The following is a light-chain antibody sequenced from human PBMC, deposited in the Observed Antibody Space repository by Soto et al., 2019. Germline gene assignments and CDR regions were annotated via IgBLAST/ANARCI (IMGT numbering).Light chain of an antibody. V-gene: IGKV3-20*01. CDR1: RTINTY. CDR2: GVS. CDR3: QQYGSSPLIT. Sequence: TPSPSSLSASVGATITITCRASRTINTYLNWFQQKPGQAPKFLIYGVSSRATGIPDRFSGSGSGTDFTLTISRLEPEDFAVYHCQQYGSSPLITFGQGTRLEIK. J-gene: IGKJ5*01.